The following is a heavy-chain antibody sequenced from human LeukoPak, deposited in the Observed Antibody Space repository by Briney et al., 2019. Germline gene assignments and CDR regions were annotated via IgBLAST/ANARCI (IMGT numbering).Heavy chain of an antibody. J-gene: IGHJ4*02. CDR3: AKDFRQNVGTRYNWNDGGNYFDY. CDR2: ILYDGSNK. D-gene: IGHD1-1*01. Sequence: PGGSLRLSCAASGFTFSSYGMHWVRQAPGKGLEWVAFILYDGSNKYYADSVKGRFTISRDNSKNTLYLQMNSLRAEDTAVYYCAKDFRQNVGTRYNWNDGGNYFDYWGQGTLVTVSS. V-gene: IGHV3-30*02. CDR1: GFTFSSYG.